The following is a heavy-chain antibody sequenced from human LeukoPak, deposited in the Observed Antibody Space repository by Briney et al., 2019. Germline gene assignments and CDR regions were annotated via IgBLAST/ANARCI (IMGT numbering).Heavy chain of an antibody. CDR1: GGTFSSYA. Sequence: GASVKVSCKASGGTFSSYAISWVRQAPGQGLEWMGWINPNSGGTNYAQKFQGRVTMTRDTSISTAYMELSRLRSDDTAVYYCARVVSGHWYFDLWGRGTLVTVSS. J-gene: IGHJ2*01. CDR2: INPNSGGT. CDR3: ARVVSGHWYFDL. D-gene: IGHD3-10*01. V-gene: IGHV1-2*02.